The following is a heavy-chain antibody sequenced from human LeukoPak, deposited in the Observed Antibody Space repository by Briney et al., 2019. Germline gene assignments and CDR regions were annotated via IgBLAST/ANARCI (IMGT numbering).Heavy chain of an antibody. D-gene: IGHD5-18*01. V-gene: IGHV3-21*01. Sequence: GGSLRLSCAASGFTFSSYSMNWVRQAPGKGLEGVSSISSSSSYIYYADSEKGRFTISRDNAKNSLYLQMNSLRAEDTAVYYCARFLQLWSPYFDYWGQGTLVTVSS. J-gene: IGHJ4*02. CDR1: GFTFSSYS. CDR3: ARFLQLWSPYFDY. CDR2: ISSSSSYI.